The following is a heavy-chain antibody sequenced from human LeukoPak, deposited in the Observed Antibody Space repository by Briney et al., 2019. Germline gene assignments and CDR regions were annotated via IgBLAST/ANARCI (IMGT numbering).Heavy chain of an antibody. V-gene: IGHV1-2*02. D-gene: IGHD3-22*01. J-gene: IGHJ3*02. CDR3: ASQYYDNAAFDI. CDR1: GYTFTGYY. Sequence: ASVKVSCKASGYTFTGYYMHWVRQAPGQGLEWMGWINPNSGGTNYAQKLQGRVTMATDTSTSTAYMELRSLGSDDTAVYYCASQYYDNAAFDIWGQGTMVTVSS. CDR2: INPNSGGT.